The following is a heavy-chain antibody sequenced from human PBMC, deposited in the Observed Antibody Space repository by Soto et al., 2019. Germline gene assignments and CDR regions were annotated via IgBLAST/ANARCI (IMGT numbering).Heavy chain of an antibody. V-gene: IGHV3-11*01. J-gene: IGHJ3*02. CDR3: ARSARIAAAGTFAFDI. CDR2: ISSSGSTI. Sequence: GGSLRLSCAASGFTFSDYYMSWVRQAPGKGLEGGSYISSSGSTIYYADSVKGRFTISRDNAKNSLYLQMNSLRAEDTAVYYCARSARIAAAGTFAFDIWGQGTMVTVSS. CDR1: GFTFSDYY. D-gene: IGHD6-13*01.